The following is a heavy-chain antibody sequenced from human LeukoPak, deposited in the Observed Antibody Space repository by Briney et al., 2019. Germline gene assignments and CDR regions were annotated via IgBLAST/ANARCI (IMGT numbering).Heavy chain of an antibody. Sequence: SETLSLTCVVSGDSFSSNNWWGWVRQPPGKGLEWIGQVYHSGTTDYNPSLRGRVTISVDKSKKQFSLQLSSVTAADTAVYYCVRGRLYVTGEQPHFFDYWGQGILVTVSS. CDR2: VYHSGTT. J-gene: IGHJ4*02. V-gene: IGHV4/OR15-8*01. CDR1: GDSFSSNNW. CDR3: VRGRLYVTGEQPHFFDY. D-gene: IGHD7-27*01.